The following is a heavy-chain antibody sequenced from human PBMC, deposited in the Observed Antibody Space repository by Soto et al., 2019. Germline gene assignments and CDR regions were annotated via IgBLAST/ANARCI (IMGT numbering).Heavy chain of an antibody. D-gene: IGHD3-22*01. Sequence: QVQLQESGPGLVKPSETLSLTCTVSGGSISSYYWSWIRQPPGKGLEWIGYIYYSGSTNYNPSLKSRVTISVDTSKNQFSLKLSSVTAADTAVYYCARAVNYYDSSGPTSGVAFDIWGQGTMVTVSS. J-gene: IGHJ3*02. CDR1: GGSISSYY. CDR2: IYYSGST. V-gene: IGHV4-59*01. CDR3: ARAVNYYDSSGPTSGVAFDI.